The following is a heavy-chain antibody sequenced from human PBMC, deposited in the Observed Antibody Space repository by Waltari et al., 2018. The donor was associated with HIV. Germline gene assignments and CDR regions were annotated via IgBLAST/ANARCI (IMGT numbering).Heavy chain of an antibody. CDR3: ARDYYDSTGYYFDY. J-gene: IGHJ4*02. Sequence: QVQLQESGPGLVKPSETLSLTCTVSGYSISSGYYWGWIRQPPGEGLEWIGSIYHSGSTYYNPSLKSRVTISVDTSKNQFSLKLSSVTAADTAVYYCARDYYDSTGYYFDYWGQGTLVTVSS. V-gene: IGHV4-38-2*02. CDR1: GYSISSGYY. D-gene: IGHD3-22*01. CDR2: IYHSGST.